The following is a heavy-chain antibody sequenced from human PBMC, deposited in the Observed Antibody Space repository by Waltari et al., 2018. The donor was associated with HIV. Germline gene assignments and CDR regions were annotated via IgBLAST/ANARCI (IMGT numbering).Heavy chain of an antibody. V-gene: IGHV4-59*01. CDR3: ARGTYGDYVYWYFKL. Sequence: QVLLQESGPGLVKPSETLSLTCTVSGGSISNYYWNWIRQPPGKGLEWIGYIYYSGSTEYNPSRKRRVTISVDTAKNQFALKLSSVTAADMAVYYCARGTYGDYVYWYFKLWGRGTLVTVSS. CDR2: IYYSGST. J-gene: IGHJ2*01. CDR1: GGSISNYY. D-gene: IGHD4-17*01.